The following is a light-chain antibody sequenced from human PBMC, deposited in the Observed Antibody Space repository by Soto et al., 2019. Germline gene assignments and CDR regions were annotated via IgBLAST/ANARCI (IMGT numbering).Light chain of an antibody. CDR1: QDISSH. CDR3: QQVKSYPLT. CDR2: AAS. Sequence: DIQLTQSQSFLSASVGDRVTITCRANQDISSHLGWYQQKPGKAPKLRSYAASPLQSGVPSGFSGSGSGTEFTLTISSLQPEDFATYYCQQVKSYPLTFGGGTKVEIK. J-gene: IGKJ4*01. V-gene: IGKV1-9*01.